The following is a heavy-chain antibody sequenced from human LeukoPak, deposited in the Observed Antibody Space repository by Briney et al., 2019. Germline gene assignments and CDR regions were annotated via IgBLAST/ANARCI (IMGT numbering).Heavy chain of an antibody. Sequence: SETLSLTCAVYGGSFSGYYWSWIRQPPGKGLEWIGEINHSGSTNYNPPLKSRVTISVDTSKNQFSLKLSSVTAADTAVYYCASSASGYYKGNGYWGQGTLVTVSS. J-gene: IGHJ4*02. CDR1: GGSFSGYY. D-gene: IGHD3-3*01. CDR3: ASSASGYYKGNGY. CDR2: INHSGST. V-gene: IGHV4-34*01.